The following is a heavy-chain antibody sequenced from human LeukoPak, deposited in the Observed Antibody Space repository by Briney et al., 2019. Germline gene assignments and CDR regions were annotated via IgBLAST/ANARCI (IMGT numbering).Heavy chain of an antibody. D-gene: IGHD3-10*01. CDR3: AKDAVYGSGSVDY. CDR1: GFTFSSYS. J-gene: IGHJ4*02. V-gene: IGHV3-74*01. Sequence: GGSLRLSCAASGFTFSSYSMNWVRQAPGKGLVWVSRIKPDGSGTSYVDSVKGRFTISRDNAKSTLYLQMNSLGAEDTAVYYCAKDAVYGSGSVDYWGQGALVTVSS. CDR2: IKPDGSGT.